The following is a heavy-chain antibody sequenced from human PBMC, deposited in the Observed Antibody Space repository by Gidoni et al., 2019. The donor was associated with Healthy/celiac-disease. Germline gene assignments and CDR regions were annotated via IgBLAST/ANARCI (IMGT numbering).Heavy chain of an antibody. D-gene: IGHD6-19*01. Sequence: QVQLQESGPGLVKPSETLSLTCTVSGGSISSYYWSWSRQPPGQGLEWIGYIFYSGSTNYNPALKSRVTIAVDTSKNQFSLKLISVTAADTVVYYCARLGSGWHYVRPHVAFDIWGQGTMVTVSS. V-gene: IGHV4-59*08. CDR2: IFYSGST. J-gene: IGHJ3*02. CDR3: ARLGSGWHYVRPHVAFDI. CDR1: GGSISSYY.